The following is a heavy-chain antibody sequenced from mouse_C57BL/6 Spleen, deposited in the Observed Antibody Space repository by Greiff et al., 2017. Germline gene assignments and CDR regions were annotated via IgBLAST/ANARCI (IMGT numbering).Heavy chain of an antibody. V-gene: IGHV1-82*01. D-gene: IGHD1-1*01. Sequence: QVQLQQSGPELVKPGASVKISCKASGYAFSSSWMNWVKQRPGKGLEWIGRIYPGDGDNNYHGKFKGKATLTADKSSSTAYMQLRSLTSEDSAVYFCARVVVAAYYAMDYWGQGTSVTVSS. CDR1: GYAFSSSW. CDR3: ARVVVAAYYAMDY. CDR2: IYPGDGDN. J-gene: IGHJ4*01.